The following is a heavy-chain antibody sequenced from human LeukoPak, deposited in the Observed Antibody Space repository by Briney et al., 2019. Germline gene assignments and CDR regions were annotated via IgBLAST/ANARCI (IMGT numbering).Heavy chain of an antibody. J-gene: IGHJ4*02. CDR2: ISVSGGST. CDR3: ATGVHSSGWYRVSEGFYFDY. D-gene: IGHD6-19*01. CDR1: GFTFSSYA. V-gene: IGHV3-23*01. Sequence: PGGSLRLSCAASGFTFSSYAMSWVRQAPGKGLEWVSAISVSGGSTYYADSVKGRFTISRDNSKNTLYLQMNSLRAEDTAVYYCATGVHSSGWYRVSEGFYFDYWGQGTLVTVSS.